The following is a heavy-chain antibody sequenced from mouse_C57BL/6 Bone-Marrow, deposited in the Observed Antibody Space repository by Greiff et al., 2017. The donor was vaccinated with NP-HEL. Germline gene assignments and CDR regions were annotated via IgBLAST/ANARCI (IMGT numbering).Heavy chain of an antibody. D-gene: IGHD1-1*01. CDR1: GYTFTSYW. Sequence: VKLQQPGAELVKPGASVKMSCKASGYTFTSYWITWVKQRPGQGLEWIGDIYPGSGSTNYNEKFKSKATLTVDTSSSTAYMQLSSLTSEDSAVYCCARGVVARDYYAMDYWGQGTSVTVSS. J-gene: IGHJ4*01. CDR3: ARGVVARDYYAMDY. CDR2: IYPGSGST. V-gene: IGHV1-55*01.